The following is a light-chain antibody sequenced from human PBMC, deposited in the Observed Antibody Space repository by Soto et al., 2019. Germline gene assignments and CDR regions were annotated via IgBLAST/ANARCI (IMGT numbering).Light chain of an antibody. CDR1: QSVSDK. V-gene: IGKV3-20*01. Sequence: EIMMTQSPDTLSVSPGERATLSCRASQSVSDKVAWYQQTSGQPHKLLVYDTVSRAAGVPGRFSGSGSGTDFTLTISRLEPEDFAVYYGQQYGSSPTITFGQGTRLEIK. CDR3: QQYGSSPTIT. CDR2: DTV. J-gene: IGKJ5*01.